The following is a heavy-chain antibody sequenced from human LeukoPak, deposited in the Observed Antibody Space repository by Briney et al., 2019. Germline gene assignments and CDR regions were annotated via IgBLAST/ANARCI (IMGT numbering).Heavy chain of an antibody. Sequence: GGSLRLSCAASGYTFSSYWMSWVRQAPGKGLEWVANIKQDGSEKYYVDSVKGRFTISRDNAKTSLYLQMNSLRAEDTAVYYCAREQRLWLGESYPFDIWGQGTMVTVSS. J-gene: IGHJ3*02. V-gene: IGHV3-7*01. CDR3: AREQRLWLGESYPFDI. CDR1: GYTFSSYW. D-gene: IGHD3-10*01. CDR2: IKQDGSEK.